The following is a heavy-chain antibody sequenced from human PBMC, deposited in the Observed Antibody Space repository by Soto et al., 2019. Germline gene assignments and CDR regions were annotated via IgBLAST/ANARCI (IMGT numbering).Heavy chain of an antibody. Sequence: GGSLRLSCTAAGFSLRSYTMNWVRQAPGKGLEWVSYIDSSSSATYYADSVKGRFTTSRDNDKNSLYLQMSSLRADDTAVYYCARGRTDLAFDIWGQGTMVTVSS. CDR1: GFSLRSYT. CDR3: ARGRTDLAFDI. CDR2: IDSSSSAT. J-gene: IGHJ3*02. V-gene: IGHV3-48*01.